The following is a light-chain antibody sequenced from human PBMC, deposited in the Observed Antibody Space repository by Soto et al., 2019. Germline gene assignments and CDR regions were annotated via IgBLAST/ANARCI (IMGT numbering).Light chain of an antibody. CDR1: SSNIGAGYD. Sequence: QLVLTQPPSVSGAPGQRVTISCTGSSSNIGAGYDVHWYQHLPGTAPKLLIYGNKNRPPGVPDRFSGSRSGTSASLAITGLQAGDEADYYCQSYDTGLSGSRVFGSGTKVTV. CDR3: QSYDTGLSGSRV. V-gene: IGLV1-40*01. J-gene: IGLJ1*01. CDR2: GNK.